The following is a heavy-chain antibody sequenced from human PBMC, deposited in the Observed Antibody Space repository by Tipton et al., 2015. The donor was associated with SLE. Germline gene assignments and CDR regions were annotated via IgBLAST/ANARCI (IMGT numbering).Heavy chain of an antibody. CDR1: GGSISSSSYY. CDR3: ARGLYSGSYSFDY. D-gene: IGHD1-26*01. V-gene: IGHV4-61*01. Sequence: TLSLTCTVSGGSISSSSYYWSWIRQPPGKGLEWIGYIYYSGSTNYNPSLKSRVTISVDTSKNQFSLKLSSVTAADTAVYYCARGLYSGSYSFDYWGQGTLVTVSS. J-gene: IGHJ4*02. CDR2: IYYSGST.